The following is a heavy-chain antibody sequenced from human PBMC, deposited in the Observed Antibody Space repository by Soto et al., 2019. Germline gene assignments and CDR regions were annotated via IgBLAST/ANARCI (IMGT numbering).Heavy chain of an antibody. V-gene: IGHV1-45*02. Sequence: QMQLVQSGAEVKKTGSSVKVSCKASGYTFTYRYLHWVRQAPGQALEWMGWITPFNGNTNYAQKFQDRVTITRDRSMSTAYMELSSQRSEDTAMYYCASSPSLTTLYMDVWGKGTTVTVSS. CDR2: ITPFNGNT. CDR1: GYTFTYRY. CDR3: ASSPSLTTLYMDV. J-gene: IGHJ6*03.